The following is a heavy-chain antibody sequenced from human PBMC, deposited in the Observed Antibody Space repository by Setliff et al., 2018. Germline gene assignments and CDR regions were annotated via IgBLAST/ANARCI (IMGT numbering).Heavy chain of an antibody. V-gene: IGHV1-18*01. D-gene: IGHD2-21*01. CDR3: VRSSAPQVVLAADFDF. J-gene: IGHJ4*02. CDR2: ISPYSGNT. CDR1: GFGFTTFG. Sequence: ASVKVSCKTSGFGFTTFGFSWVRQAPGQGLEWLGSISPYSGNTNYPQWLQDXXXXTIXXXXXXXXXXXXXXXSDDTAVYYCVRSSAPQVVLAADFDFWGQGTPVTVSS.